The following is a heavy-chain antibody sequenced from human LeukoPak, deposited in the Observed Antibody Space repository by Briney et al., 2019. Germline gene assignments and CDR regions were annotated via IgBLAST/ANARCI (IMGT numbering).Heavy chain of an antibody. Sequence: SVKVSCKASGGTFSSYAISWVRQAPGQGLEWMGGIIPIFGTANYAQKFQGRVTITTDESTSTAYMELSSLRSEDTAMYYCARQGDDFVVVPGNMGFDYWGQGTLVTVSS. J-gene: IGHJ4*02. CDR3: ARQGDDFVVVPGNMGFDY. D-gene: IGHD2-2*01. V-gene: IGHV1-69*05. CDR1: GGTFSSYA. CDR2: IIPIFGTA.